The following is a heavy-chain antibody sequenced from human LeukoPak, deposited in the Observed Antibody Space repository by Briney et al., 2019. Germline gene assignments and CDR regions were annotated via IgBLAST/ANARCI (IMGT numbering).Heavy chain of an antibody. CDR3: ARDKDAPGYSSGWRQYYYGLDI. V-gene: IGHV1-46*01. Sequence: ASVKVSCKASGYTFTDYYMNWVRQAPGQGLEWMGVINPSGGGTSYAQRFQGRVTMTTDTSSSTVNMELSSLRSEDTAVYYCARDKDAPGYSSGWRQYYYGLDIWGQGTTVTVSS. J-gene: IGHJ6*02. D-gene: IGHD6-19*01. CDR2: INPSGGGT. CDR1: GYTFTDYY.